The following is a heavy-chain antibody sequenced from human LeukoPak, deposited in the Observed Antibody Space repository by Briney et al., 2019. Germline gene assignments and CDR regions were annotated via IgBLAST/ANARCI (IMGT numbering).Heavy chain of an antibody. Sequence: ASETLSLTCAVSGGSISSGGYSWSWIRQPPEKGLEWIGYIYHSGSTYYNPSLKSRVTISVDRSKNQFSLRLSSVTAADTAVYYCARASGPFDPWGQGTLVTVSS. V-gene: IGHV4-30-2*01. CDR2: IYHSGST. CDR1: GGSISSGGYS. D-gene: IGHD6-19*01. J-gene: IGHJ5*02. CDR3: ARASGPFDP.